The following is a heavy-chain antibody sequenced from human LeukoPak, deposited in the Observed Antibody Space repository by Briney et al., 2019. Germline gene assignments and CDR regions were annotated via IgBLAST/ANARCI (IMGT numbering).Heavy chain of an antibody. D-gene: IGHD6-19*01. J-gene: IGHJ4*02. Sequence: GRSLRLSCAASGFTFSSYSMNWVRQAPGKGLEWVSSISSSSSYIYYADSVKGRFTISRDNAKNSLYLQMNSLRAEDTAVYYCARDPGSGWSSFDYWGQGTLVTVSS. CDR2: ISSSSSYI. CDR3: ARDPGSGWSSFDY. V-gene: IGHV3-21*01. CDR1: GFTFSSYS.